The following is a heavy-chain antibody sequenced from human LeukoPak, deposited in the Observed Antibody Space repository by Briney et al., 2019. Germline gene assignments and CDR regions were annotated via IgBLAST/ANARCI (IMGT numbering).Heavy chain of an antibody. CDR3: ARRGHYYDTSGYYYFDY. CDR1: GGSISSYY. Sequence: PSETLSLTCTVSGGSISSYYWGWIRQPPGKGPEWIGSIYYRGSTNDNPSLKSRVTISVDTSKNQFSLKLTSVTAADTAVYYCARRGHYYDTSGYYYFDYWGQGTLVTVSS. D-gene: IGHD3-22*01. J-gene: IGHJ4*02. V-gene: IGHV4-39*01. CDR2: IYYRGST.